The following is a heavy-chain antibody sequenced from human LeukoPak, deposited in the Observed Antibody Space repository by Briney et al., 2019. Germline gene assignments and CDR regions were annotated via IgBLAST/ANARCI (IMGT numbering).Heavy chain of an antibody. J-gene: IGHJ4*02. Sequence: SETLSLTCTVSGGSISSYYWSWIRQPPGKGLEWIGSVYYTGNTYYNASLKSRVTIVIDTSKNQISLRLTSVTATDTAMYYCARQTGSGLFTLPGGQGTLVTVSS. D-gene: IGHD3/OR15-3a*01. CDR1: GGSISSYY. CDR2: VYYTGNT. CDR3: ARQTGSGLFTLP. V-gene: IGHV4-39*01.